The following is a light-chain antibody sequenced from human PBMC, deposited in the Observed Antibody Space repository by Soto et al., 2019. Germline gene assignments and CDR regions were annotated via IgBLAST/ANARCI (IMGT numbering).Light chain of an antibody. V-gene: IGKV3-11*01. J-gene: IGKJ4*01. CDR3: QQRSNLLT. CDR1: QSVSIY. Sequence: EIVLTQSPATLSLSPGERATLSCRASQSVSIYLAWYQQKPGQAPRLLIYDASNRATGIPARFSGSGSGTDFTLTISSLEPEDFAVYYCQQRSNLLTFGGGTKVEIK. CDR2: DAS.